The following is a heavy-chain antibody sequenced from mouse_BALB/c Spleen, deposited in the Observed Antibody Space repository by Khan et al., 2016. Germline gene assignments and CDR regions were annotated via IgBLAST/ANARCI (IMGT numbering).Heavy chain of an antibody. V-gene: IGHV3-2*02. J-gene: IGHJ3*01. CDR2: ISYSGIT. CDR3: AYGSYYACFPY. CDR1: GYSITSDYA. D-gene: IGHD2-3*01. Sequence: EVQLQESGPGLVKPSQSLSLTCTVTGYSITSDYAWNWIRQFPGNKLEWMGYISYSGITSYNPSLKSRISITRDTSTNQFFLQLISVTTADTATYCCAYGSYYACFPYWGQGTLVTVSA.